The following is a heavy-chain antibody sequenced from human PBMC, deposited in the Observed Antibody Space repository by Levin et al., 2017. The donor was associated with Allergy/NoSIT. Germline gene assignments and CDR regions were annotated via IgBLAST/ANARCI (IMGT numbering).Heavy chain of an antibody. CDR1: GFTFSDHY. J-gene: IGHJ4*02. Sequence: PGESLKISCAASGFTFSDHYMDWVRQAPGKGLEWVGRTKNKANSYTTLYAASVKGRFTISRDDSKNSLYLQMNTLKTEDTAVYYCARLSSGYYQEWYYFDYWGQGTLVTVSS. CDR2: TKNKANSYTT. CDR3: ARLSSGYYQEWYYFDY. D-gene: IGHD3-22*01. V-gene: IGHV3-72*01.